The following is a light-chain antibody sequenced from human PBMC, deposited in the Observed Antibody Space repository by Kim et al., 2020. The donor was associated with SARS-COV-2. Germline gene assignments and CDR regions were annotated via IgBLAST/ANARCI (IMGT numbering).Light chain of an antibody. CDR3: QSWDSSNHV. V-gene: IGLV6-57*01. J-gene: IGLJ3*02. CDR2: EDN. CDR1: SGSITSNF. Sequence: GKTVTISCTRSSGSITSNFVQWYQQRPGSSPTIVIYEDNERPSGVPDRFSGSIDTSSNSASLTISGLKTEDEADYYCQSWDSSNHVFGGGTQLTVL.